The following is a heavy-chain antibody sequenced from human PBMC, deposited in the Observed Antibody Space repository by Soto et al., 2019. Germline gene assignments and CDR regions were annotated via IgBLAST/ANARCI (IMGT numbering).Heavy chain of an antibody. CDR1: GGSFSGYY. CDR2: INHSGST. Sequence: LSLTCAVYGGSFSGYYWSWIRQPPGKGLEWIGEINHSGSTNYNPSLKSRVTISVDTSKNQFSLKLSSVTAADTAVYYCARGRGGWYTYYYYYYGMDVWGQGTTVTVSS. J-gene: IGHJ6*02. V-gene: IGHV4-34*01. CDR3: ARGRGGWYTYYYYYYGMDV. D-gene: IGHD6-19*01.